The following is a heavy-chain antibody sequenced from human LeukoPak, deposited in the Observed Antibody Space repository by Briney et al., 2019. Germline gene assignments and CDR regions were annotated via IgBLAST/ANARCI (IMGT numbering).Heavy chain of an antibody. CDR1: GGTFSSYA. V-gene: IGHV1-69*13. Sequence: GASVKVSCKASGGTFSSYAISWVRQAPGQGLEWMGGIIPIFGTANYAQKFQGRVTITADESTSTAYMELSSLRSEDTAVYYCASNYYDFWSGSEYYYYGMDVWGQGTTVTVSS. J-gene: IGHJ6*02. CDR3: ASNYYDFWSGSEYYYYGMDV. D-gene: IGHD3-3*01. CDR2: IIPIFGTA.